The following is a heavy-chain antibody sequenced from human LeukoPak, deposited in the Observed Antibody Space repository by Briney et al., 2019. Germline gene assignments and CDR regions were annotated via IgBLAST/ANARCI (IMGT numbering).Heavy chain of an antibody. CDR1: GFTFSSYS. D-gene: IGHD4-17*01. CDR3: ASVSTVTNPYYYYGMDV. Sequence: GGSLRLSCAASGFTFSSYSMNWVRQAPGKGLEWVSSISSSSSYIYYADSVKGRFTISRDNAKNSLYLQMNSLRAEDTAVYYCASVSTVTNPYYYYGMDVWGQGTTVTVSS. V-gene: IGHV3-21*01. J-gene: IGHJ6*02. CDR2: ISSSSSYI.